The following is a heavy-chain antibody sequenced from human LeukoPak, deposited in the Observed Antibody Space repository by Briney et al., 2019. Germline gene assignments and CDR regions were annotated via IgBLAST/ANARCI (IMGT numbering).Heavy chain of an antibody. V-gene: IGHV3-23*01. CDR1: GFTFSSYG. Sequence: GGSLRLSCAASGFTFSSYGMSWVRQAPGKGLEWVSAISGSGGSTYYADSVKGRFAISRDNSKNTLYLQMNSLRAEDTAVYYCAKDHYYGSGSYLDYWGQGTLVTVSS. J-gene: IGHJ4*02. D-gene: IGHD3-10*01. CDR2: ISGSGGST. CDR3: AKDHYYGSGSYLDY.